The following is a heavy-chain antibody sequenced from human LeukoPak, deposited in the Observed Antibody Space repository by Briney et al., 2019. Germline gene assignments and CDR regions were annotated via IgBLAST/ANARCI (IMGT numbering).Heavy chain of an antibody. CDR3: AKGAIIGYCSSTSCYSFDY. CDR2: IRYDGSNK. J-gene: IGHJ4*02. CDR1: GFTFSSYG. D-gene: IGHD2-2*01. Sequence: GGSLRLSCAASGFTFSSYGMHWVRQAPGKGLEWVAFIRYDGSNKYYADSVKGRFTISRDNSKNTLYLQMNSLRAEDTAVYCCAKGAIIGYCSSTSCYSFDYWGQGTLVTVSS. V-gene: IGHV3-30*02.